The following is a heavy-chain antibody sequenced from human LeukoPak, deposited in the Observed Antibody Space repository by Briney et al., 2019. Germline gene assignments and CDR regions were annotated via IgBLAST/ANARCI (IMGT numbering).Heavy chain of an antibody. V-gene: IGHV3-23*01. CDR2: ISGSGSST. Sequence: PGGSPRLSCAASGFPFSSYAMSWVRQAPGKGLEWVSAISGSGSSTDYADSVKGRFTISRDNSKNTLYLQMSSLRAEDTAVYYCAKDGGGDYYFDYWGQGTLVTVSS. CDR1: GFPFSSYA. D-gene: IGHD2-21*01. J-gene: IGHJ4*02. CDR3: AKDGGGDYYFDY.